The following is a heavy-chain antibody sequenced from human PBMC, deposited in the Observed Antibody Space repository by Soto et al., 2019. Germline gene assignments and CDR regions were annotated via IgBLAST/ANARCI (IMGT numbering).Heavy chain of an antibody. CDR1: GDSVSSNSAA. J-gene: IGHJ5*02. D-gene: IGHD2-15*01. CDR3: ARILPPDDSYGWWIKANWFDP. V-gene: IGHV6-1*01. CDR2: TYYRSKWYN. Sequence: LQTLSLTCAISGDSVSSNSAAWNWIRQSPSRGLEWLGRTYYRSKWYNDYAVSVKSRITINPDTSKNHFYLQLNSVTPEDTAVYYCARILPPDDSYGWWIKANWFDPRARGTPVTVSS.